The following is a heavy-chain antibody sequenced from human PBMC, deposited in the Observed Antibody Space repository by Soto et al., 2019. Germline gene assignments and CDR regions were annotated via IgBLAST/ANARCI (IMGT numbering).Heavy chain of an antibody. CDR3: ARGSGSSGPRITKGDAFDI. J-gene: IGHJ3*02. Sequence: LRLSCAASGFTFSSYSMNWVRQAPGKGLEWVSSISSSSSYIYYADSVKGRFTISRDNAKNSLYLQMNSLRAQDTAVYYCARGSGSSGPRITKGDAFDIWGQGAMVTVSS. CDR1: GFTFSSYS. CDR2: ISSSSSYI. D-gene: IGHD6-19*01. V-gene: IGHV3-21*01.